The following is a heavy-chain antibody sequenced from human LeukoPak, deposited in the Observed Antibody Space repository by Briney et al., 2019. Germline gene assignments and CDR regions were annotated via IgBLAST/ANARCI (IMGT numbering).Heavy chain of an antibody. CDR2: IYHSGST. CDR1: GGSISSYF. J-gene: IGHJ4*02. CDR3: ARTGDWSYFDY. V-gene: IGHV4-39*07. D-gene: IGHD2-21*02. Sequence: SETLSLTCTVSGGSISSYFWGWIRQPPGKGLEWIGSIYHSGSTYYNPSLKSRVTISVDTSKNQFSLKLSSVTAADTAVYYCARTGDWSYFDYWGQGTLVTVSS.